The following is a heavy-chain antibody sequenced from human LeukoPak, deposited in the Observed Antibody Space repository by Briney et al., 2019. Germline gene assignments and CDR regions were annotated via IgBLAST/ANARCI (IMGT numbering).Heavy chain of an antibody. Sequence: SQTLSLTCTVSGGSISSGDYYWSWIRQPPGKGLEWIGYIYYSGSTYYNPSLKSRVTISVDTSKNQFSLKLSSVTAAGTAVYYCARGSPFDAFDIWGQGTMVTVSS. CDR2: IYYSGST. CDR3: ARGSPFDAFDI. D-gene: IGHD1-26*01. CDR1: GGSISSGDYY. J-gene: IGHJ3*02. V-gene: IGHV4-30-4*01.